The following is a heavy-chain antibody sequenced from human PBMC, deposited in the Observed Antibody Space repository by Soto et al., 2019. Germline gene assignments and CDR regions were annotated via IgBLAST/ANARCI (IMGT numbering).Heavy chain of an antibody. CDR1: GFTFSTYW. CDR2: IKEDGSQK. CDR3: AGGDYYDVSGPFSEAFDV. Sequence: GGSLRLSCAASGFTFSTYWMSWVRQAPGKGLEWVANIKEDGSQKWYVDSVKGRFTISRDNAKNSLYLQMNSLRVEDTAVYYCAGGDYYDVSGPFSEAFDVWGQGTMVTVSS. D-gene: IGHD3-22*01. V-gene: IGHV3-7*04. J-gene: IGHJ3*01.